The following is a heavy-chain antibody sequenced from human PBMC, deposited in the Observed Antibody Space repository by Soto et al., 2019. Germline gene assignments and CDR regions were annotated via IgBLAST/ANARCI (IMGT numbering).Heavy chain of an antibody. D-gene: IGHD6-19*01. CDR2: FDPEDGET. CDR3: ATGKQWLVIGDAFDV. V-gene: IGHV1-24*01. Sequence: ASVKVSCKFPGYTLTELSMHWVRQAPGKGLEWMGGFDPEDGETIYAQKFQGRVTMTEDTSTDTAYMELSSLRSEDTAVYYCATGKQWLVIGDAFDVWGQGTMVTVSS. J-gene: IGHJ3*01. CDR1: GYTLTELS.